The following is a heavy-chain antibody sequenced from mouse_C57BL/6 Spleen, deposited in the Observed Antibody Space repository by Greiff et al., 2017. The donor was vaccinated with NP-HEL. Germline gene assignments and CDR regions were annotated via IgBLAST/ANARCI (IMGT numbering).Heavy chain of an antibody. Sequence: VQLQQSGAELVRPGASVKLSCTASGFNIKDDYMHWVKQRPEQGLEWIGWLDPENGDTEYASKFQGKATITADTSSNTAYLQLSSLTSEDTAVYYCTTNTTVFDYWGQGTTLTVSS. V-gene: IGHV14-4*01. CDR2: LDPENGDT. CDR3: TTNTTVFDY. D-gene: IGHD1-1*01. CDR1: GFNIKDDY. J-gene: IGHJ2*01.